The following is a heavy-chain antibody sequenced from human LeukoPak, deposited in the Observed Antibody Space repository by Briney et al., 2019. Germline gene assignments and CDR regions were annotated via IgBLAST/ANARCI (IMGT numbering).Heavy chain of an antibody. CDR2: IVVGSNNT. D-gene: IGHD6-19*01. CDR3: AAPGYSSGWYGL. V-gene: IGHV1-58*01. J-gene: IGHJ4*02. Sequence: SVKVSCKASGFTFATSAVQWVRQAHGQRLEWIGWIVVGSNNTNYAQKFQERATITRDLSTGTAYMELSSLRSEDTAVYYCAAPGYSSGWYGLWGQGTLVTVSS. CDR1: GFTFATSA.